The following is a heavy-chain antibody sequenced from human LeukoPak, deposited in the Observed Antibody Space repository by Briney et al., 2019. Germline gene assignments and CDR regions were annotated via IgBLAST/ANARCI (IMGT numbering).Heavy chain of an antibody. CDR3: AKDLTYYYDSSGYGDAFDI. V-gene: IGHV3-30*02. CDR1: GFTFSSYG. D-gene: IGHD3-22*01. CDR2: IRYDGSNK. J-gene: IGHJ3*02. Sequence: PGGSLRLSCAASGFTFSSYGMHWVRQAPGKGLEWVAFIRYDGSNKYYADSVKGRFTISRDNSKNTLYLQINSLRAEDTAVYYCAKDLTYYYDSSGYGDAFDIWGQGTMVTVSS.